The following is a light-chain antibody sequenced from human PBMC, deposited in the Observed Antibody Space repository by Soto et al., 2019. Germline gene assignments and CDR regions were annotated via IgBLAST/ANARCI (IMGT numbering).Light chain of an antibody. J-gene: IGLJ2*01. Sequence: QSVLTQPPSASGTPGQRVTISCSGSSSNIGVNYVYWYQQLPGTAPKLLIFKNDQRPSGVPDRFSGSKSGTSASLAISGLRSEDEADYHCASWDDSLTGPVFGGGTKLTVL. CDR2: KND. V-gene: IGLV1-47*01. CDR1: SSNIGVNY. CDR3: ASWDDSLTGPV.